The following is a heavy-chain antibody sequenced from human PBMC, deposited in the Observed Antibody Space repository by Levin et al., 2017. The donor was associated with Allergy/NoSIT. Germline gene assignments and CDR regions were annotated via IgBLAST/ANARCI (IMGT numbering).Heavy chain of an antibody. D-gene: IGHD3-16*01. V-gene: IGHV3-23*01. CDR2: IRGCDGTT. CDR1: GFTFSNSA. CDR3: ARALGSLDPFDI. J-gene: IGHJ3*02. Sequence: GESLKISCAASGFTFSNSAMGWVRQVPGKGLDWVSSIRGCDGTTYYADSVRGRFTISRDNSKNTLSLQMSSLRAEDTAIYFCARALGSLDPFDIWGQGTMVTVSS.